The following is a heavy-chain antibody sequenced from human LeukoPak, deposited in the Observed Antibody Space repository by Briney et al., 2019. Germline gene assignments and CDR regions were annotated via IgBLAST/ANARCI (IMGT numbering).Heavy chain of an antibody. CDR1: GGSFSSDNW. V-gene: IGHV4-4*02. CDR2: VFHSGST. Sequence: PSGTLSLTCAVSGGSFSSDNWWSWVRQSPGKGLEWIGEVFHSGSTNYNPSLKSRVTISVDKAKSQFSLKLNSVTAADTAVYYCCHFPKYSSAWSDADYWGQGTLVDVSS. J-gene: IGHJ4*02. CDR3: CHFPKYSSAWSDADY. D-gene: IGHD6-19*01.